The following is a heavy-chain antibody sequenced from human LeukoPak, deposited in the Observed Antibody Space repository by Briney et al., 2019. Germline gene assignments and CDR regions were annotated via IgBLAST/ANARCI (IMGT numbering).Heavy chain of an antibody. J-gene: IGHJ4*02. CDR1: GFTFSSYA. CDR2: ISGSGGGT. CDR3: ARGQVETAIPGDY. V-gene: IGHV3-23*01. Sequence: GGSLRLSCAASGFTFSSYAMSWVRQAPEKGLEWVSTISGSGGGTYYADSVKGRFTISRDNSKNALYLQMNSLRAEDTAVYYCARGQVETAIPGDYWGQGTLVTVSS. D-gene: IGHD2-21*02.